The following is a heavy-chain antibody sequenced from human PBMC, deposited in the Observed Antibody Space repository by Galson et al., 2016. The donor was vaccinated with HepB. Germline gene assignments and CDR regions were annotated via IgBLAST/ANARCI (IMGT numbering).Heavy chain of an antibody. CDR2: IYYSGST. CDR3: TRDHPQVAGTPGVFDI. D-gene: IGHD6-19*01. J-gene: IGHJ3*02. Sequence: SETLSLTCTVSGGSIDSSSFCWGWIRQSPGKGLEWIATIYYSGSTYYNPSLKSRVSVSMDTSRNQFPLKLSSVTAADTAVYYCTRDHPQVAGTPGVFDIWGQGTLVTVSS. V-gene: IGHV4-39*06. CDR1: GGSIDSSSFC.